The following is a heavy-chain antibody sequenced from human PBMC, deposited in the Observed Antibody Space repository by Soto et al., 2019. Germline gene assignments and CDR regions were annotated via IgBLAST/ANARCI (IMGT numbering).Heavy chain of an antibody. V-gene: IGHV3-11*01. CDR2: ISSSGSTI. CDR1: GFTFSDYY. Sequence: GGSLRLSCAASGFTFSDYYMSWIRQAPGKGLEWVSYISSSGSTIYYADSVEGRFTISRDNAKNSLYLQMNSLRAEDTAVYYCARSSSSSYFDYWGQGTLVTVSS. J-gene: IGHJ4*02. CDR3: ARSSSSSYFDY. D-gene: IGHD6-13*01.